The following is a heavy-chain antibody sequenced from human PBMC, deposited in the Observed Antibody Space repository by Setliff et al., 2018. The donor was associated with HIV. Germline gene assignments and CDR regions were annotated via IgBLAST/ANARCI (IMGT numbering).Heavy chain of an antibody. V-gene: IGHV4-4*07. Sequence: LSLTCTVSGGFISSYYWNWIRQPAGRGLEWIGRIYTSGSTNYNPSLKSRVTMSVDTSKNQFSLRLSSVTAADTAAYYCARGAIAAAGDFDYWGQGTLVTVSS. CDR3: ARGAIAAAGDFDY. CDR2: IYTSGST. D-gene: IGHD6-13*01. CDR1: GGFISSYY. J-gene: IGHJ4*02.